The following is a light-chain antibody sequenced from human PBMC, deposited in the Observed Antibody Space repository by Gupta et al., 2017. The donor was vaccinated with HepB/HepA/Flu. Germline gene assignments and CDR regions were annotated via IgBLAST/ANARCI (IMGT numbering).Light chain of an antibody. Sequence: TCQGDSIRNYYASWFKQKPGQAPKLVLYGNNIRPSGIPDRLSGSNSGNTASLTIAVTQAEDEADYYCNCRDSSGNVVFGGGTRLTVL. CDR1: SIRNYY. V-gene: IGLV3-19*01. CDR2: GNN. J-gene: IGLJ2*01. CDR3: NCRDSSGNVV.